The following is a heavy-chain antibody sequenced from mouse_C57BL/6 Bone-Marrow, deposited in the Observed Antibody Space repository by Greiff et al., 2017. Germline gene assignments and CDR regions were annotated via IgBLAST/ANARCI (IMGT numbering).Heavy chain of an antibody. Sequence: DVHLVESGGGLVKPGGSLKLSCAASGFTFSSYTMSWVRQTPEKRLAWVATLSGGGGNTYYPVSVKGRFTISRDNAKNTMYLQMSSMRSEDTAMYYCARGYYYGSSLYLDYWGQGTTLTVSS. CDR1: GFTFSSYT. D-gene: IGHD1-1*01. CDR2: LSGGGGNT. CDR3: ARGYYYGSSLYLDY. J-gene: IGHJ2*01. V-gene: IGHV5-9*04.